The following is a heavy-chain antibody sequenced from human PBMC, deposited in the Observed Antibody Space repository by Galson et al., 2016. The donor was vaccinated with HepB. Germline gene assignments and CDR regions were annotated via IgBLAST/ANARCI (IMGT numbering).Heavy chain of an antibody. CDR2: IYWDGDD. J-gene: IGHJ3*02. V-gene: IGHV2-5*02. D-gene: IGHD3-3*01. Sequence: PALVKPTQTLTLTCTCPGFSLSTSGVAVGWIRQPPGKALEWLAPIYWDGDDRYSPALQNRLTIAKDTSKNQAVLTMTNMDTADTATYYCANRLYYSFCSGYYDAFDIWGPGTMVTVSS. CDR3: ANRLYYSFCSGYYDAFDI. CDR1: GFSLSTSGVA.